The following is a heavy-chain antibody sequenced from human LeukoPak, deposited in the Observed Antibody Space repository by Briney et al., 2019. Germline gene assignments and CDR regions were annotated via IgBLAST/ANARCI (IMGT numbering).Heavy chain of an antibody. CDR1: GGSISSGGYS. D-gene: IGHD3-3*01. CDR2: IYHSGST. Sequence: SQTLSLTCAVSGGSISSGGYSWSWIRQPPGKGLEWIGYIYHSGSTYYNPSLKSRVTISVDRSKNQFSLKLSSVTAADTAVYYCARASDFWSGYYHNWFDPWGQETLVTVSS. CDR3: ARASDFWSGYYHNWFDP. J-gene: IGHJ5*02. V-gene: IGHV4-30-2*01.